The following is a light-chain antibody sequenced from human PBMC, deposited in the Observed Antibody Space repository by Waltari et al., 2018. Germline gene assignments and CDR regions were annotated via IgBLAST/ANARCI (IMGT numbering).Light chain of an antibody. CDR1: KSDVGFYNS. CDR3: KSYTGTGSWV. Sequence: QSALTQPASVSGSPGQSITIFCTGPKSDVGFYNSVSWYQQHPGKAPKVIIYDVSQRPSGISNRFSGSKSGNTASLTISGLQADDEADYYCKSYTGTGSWVFGGGTKLTVL. CDR2: DVS. V-gene: IGLV2-14*03. J-gene: IGLJ3*02.